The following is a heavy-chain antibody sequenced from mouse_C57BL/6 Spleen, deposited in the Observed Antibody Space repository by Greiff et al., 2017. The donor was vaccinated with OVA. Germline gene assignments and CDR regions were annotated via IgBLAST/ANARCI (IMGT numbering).Heavy chain of an antibody. D-gene: IGHD1-1*01. CDR1: GYAFSSYW. V-gene: IGHV1-80*01. CDR2: IYPGDGDT. CDR3: ARAGDYYGSSHYFDY. Sequence: VKLMESGAELVKPGASVKISCKASGYAFSSYWMNWVKQRPGKGLEWIGQIYPGDGDTNYNGKFKGKATLTADKSSSTAYMQLSSLTSEDSAVYFCARAGDYYGSSHYFDYWGQGTTLTVSS. J-gene: IGHJ2*01.